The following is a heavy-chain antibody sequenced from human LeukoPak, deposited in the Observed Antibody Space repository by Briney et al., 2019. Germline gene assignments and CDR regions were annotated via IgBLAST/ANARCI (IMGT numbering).Heavy chain of an antibody. CDR3: AKVTWRESSIRSGY. CDR1: GYTFISYA. V-gene: IGHV1-3*01. CDR2: INAGNGDT. J-gene: IGHJ4*02. D-gene: IGHD2-15*01. Sequence: ASVKVSCKASGYTFISYAMYWVRQAPGQRLEWMGWINAGNGDTKYSQKFQGRVTITRDTSASTAYMELGSLRSEDTAVYYCAKVTWRESSIRSGYWGQGTQVTASS.